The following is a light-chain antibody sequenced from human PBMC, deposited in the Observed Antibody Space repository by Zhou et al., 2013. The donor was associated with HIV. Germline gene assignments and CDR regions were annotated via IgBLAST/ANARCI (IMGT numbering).Light chain of an antibody. CDR3: QQSYSSPLT. J-gene: IGKJ4*01. CDR2: GAS. Sequence: DIQMTQSPSTLSASVGDTVSVTCRASQNVNDWLAWYQQKPGKAPKLLIYGASSLQSGVPSRFSGSGSGTDFTLTISSLQPEDFATYYCQQSYSSPLTFGGGTKVEIK. CDR1: QNVNDW. V-gene: IGKV1-39*01.